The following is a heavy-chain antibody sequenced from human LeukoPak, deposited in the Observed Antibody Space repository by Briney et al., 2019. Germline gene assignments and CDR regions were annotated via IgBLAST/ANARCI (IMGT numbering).Heavy chain of an antibody. CDR3: AKEVLEWLFGWFDP. D-gene: IGHD3-3*01. Sequence: GGSLRLSCAASGFTFSSYSMNWVRQAPGKGLEWVSSISSSSSYIYYADSVKGRLTISRDNSKNTLYLQMNSLRAEDTAVYYCAKEVLEWLFGWFDPWGQGTLVTVSS. J-gene: IGHJ5*02. CDR1: GFTFSSYS. CDR2: ISSSSSYI. V-gene: IGHV3-21*04.